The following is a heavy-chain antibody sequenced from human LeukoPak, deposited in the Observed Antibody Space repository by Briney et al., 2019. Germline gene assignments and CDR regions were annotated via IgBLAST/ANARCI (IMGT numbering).Heavy chain of an antibody. Sequence: SETLSLTCTVSGGSISSYYWSWIRQPPGKGLEWIGYIYYSGSTNYNPSLKSRVTISVDTSKNQFSLKLSSVTAADTAVHYCARDRDYYGSGSYFDYWGQGTLVTVSS. CDR2: IYYSGST. V-gene: IGHV4-59*01. D-gene: IGHD3-10*01. CDR1: GGSISSYY. CDR3: ARDRDYYGSGSYFDY. J-gene: IGHJ4*02.